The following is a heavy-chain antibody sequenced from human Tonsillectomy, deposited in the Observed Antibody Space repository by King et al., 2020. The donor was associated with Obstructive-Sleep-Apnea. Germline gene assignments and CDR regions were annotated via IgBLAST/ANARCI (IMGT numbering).Heavy chain of an antibody. D-gene: IGHD2-15*01. J-gene: IGHJ4*02. CDR1: GFTFSSHW. CDR2: INSDGRTT. CDR3: ARVRAGGLDY. V-gene: IGHV3-74*01. Sequence: VQLVESGGGLVQPGGSLRLSCAASGFTFSSHWMHWVRQAPGKGLVWVSRINSDGRTTTYADSVKGRFTISRDNAKNTLSLQMNSLRVEDTAVYYCARVRAGGLDYWGQGTLVTVSS.